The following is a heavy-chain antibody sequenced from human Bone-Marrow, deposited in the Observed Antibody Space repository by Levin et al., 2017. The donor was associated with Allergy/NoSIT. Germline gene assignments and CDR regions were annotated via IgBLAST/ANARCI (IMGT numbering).Heavy chain of an antibody. J-gene: IGHJ6*03. CDR3: ARQLFTPPYYYYYMDV. CDR2: INLADSDT. CDR1: GYSFTNDW. D-gene: IGHD3-10*02. Sequence: GESLKISCKGSGYSFTNDWIGWVRQMPGKGLEWMGIINLADSDTRYSPPFEGQVIISADKSINTAYLQWRSLNASDTAMYYCARQLFTPPYYYYYMDVWGQGTTVTVSS. V-gene: IGHV5-51*01.